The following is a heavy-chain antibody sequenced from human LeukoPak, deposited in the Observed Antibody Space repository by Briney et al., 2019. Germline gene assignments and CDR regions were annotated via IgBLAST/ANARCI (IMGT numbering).Heavy chain of an antibody. V-gene: IGHV3-30-3*01. CDR1: GFTFSSYA. CDR2: ISYDGSNK. J-gene: IGHJ4*02. Sequence: PGRSLRLSCAASGFTFSSYAMHWVRQAPGKGLEWVAVISYDGSNKYYADSVKGRFTISRDNSKNTLYLQMNSLRAEDTAVYYCARAQFVAPLDYWGQGTLVTVSS. D-gene: IGHD2-21*01. CDR3: ARAQFVAPLDY.